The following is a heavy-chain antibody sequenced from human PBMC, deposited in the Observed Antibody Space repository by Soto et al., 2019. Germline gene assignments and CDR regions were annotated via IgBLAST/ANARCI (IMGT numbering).Heavy chain of an antibody. J-gene: IGHJ4*02. V-gene: IGHV1-2*02. CDR2: INPNSGGT. Sequence: AASVKVSCKASGYTFTGYYMHWVRQAPGQGLEWMGWINPNSGGTNYAQKFQGRVTMTRDTSISTAYMELSRLRSDDTAVYYCARDRGTAMVVYFDYWGQGTLVTVSS. CDR1: GYTFTGYY. CDR3: ARDRGTAMVVYFDY. D-gene: IGHD5-18*01.